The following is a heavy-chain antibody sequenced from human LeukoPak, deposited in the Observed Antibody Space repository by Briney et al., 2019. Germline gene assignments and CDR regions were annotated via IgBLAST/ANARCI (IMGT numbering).Heavy chain of an antibody. CDR1: GFTFDDYA. CDR3: AKALGSTVTTRTYFDY. D-gene: IGHD4-17*01. V-gene: IGHV3-9*01. CDR2: ISWNSVGK. J-gene: IGHJ4*02. Sequence: GGSLRLSCAASGFTFDDYAMHWVRQAPGKGLEWVSGISWNSVGKGYADSVKGRLTISRDNAGNSLYLQMNSLRPEDTALYYCAKALGSTVTTRTYFDYWGQGTLVTVSS.